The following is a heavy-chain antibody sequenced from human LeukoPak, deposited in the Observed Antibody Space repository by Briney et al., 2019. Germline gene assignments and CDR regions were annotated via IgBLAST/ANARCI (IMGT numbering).Heavy chain of an antibody. CDR3: AKDPQRKPKYYDILTGLED. V-gene: IGHV3-30*18. J-gene: IGHJ4*02. Sequence: GRSLRLSCAASGFTFSSYVMHWVRQAPGKGLEWVAVISYDGSNKYYADSVKGRFTISRDNSKNTLYLQMNSLRAEDTAVYYCAKDPQRKPKYYDILTGLEDWGQGTLVTVSS. CDR2: ISYDGSNK. D-gene: IGHD3-9*01. CDR1: GFTFSSYV.